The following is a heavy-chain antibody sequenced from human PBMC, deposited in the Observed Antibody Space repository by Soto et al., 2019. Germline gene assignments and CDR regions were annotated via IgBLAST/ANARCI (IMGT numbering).Heavy chain of an antibody. CDR3: ARGLRSGWYSPGDYYYCGMDV. CDR2: ISPGSRYP. V-gene: IGHV3-11*06. CDR1: GFTFGDSY. J-gene: IGHJ6*02. Sequence: PGGSLRLSCAGSGFTFGDSYMSWIRQAPGKGLEWLSYISPGSRYPAYADSVKGRFTISRDNARRSLFLQMTSLTAEDTAMYYCARGLRSGWYSPGDYYYCGMDVWGQGTTVTVSS. D-gene: IGHD6-19*01.